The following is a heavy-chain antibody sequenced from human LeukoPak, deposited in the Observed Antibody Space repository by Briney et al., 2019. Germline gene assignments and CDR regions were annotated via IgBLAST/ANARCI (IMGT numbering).Heavy chain of an antibody. CDR2: INHSGST. CDR3: ARVPRGTVVVPAARYYYYYYMDV. J-gene: IGHJ6*03. Sequence: KSSETLSLTCAVYGGSFSGYYWSWIRQPPGKGLEWIGEINHSGSTNYNPSLKSRVTISVDTSKNQFSLKLSSVTAADTAVYYCARVPRGTVVVPAARYYYYYYMDVWGKGTAVTVSS. D-gene: IGHD2-2*01. CDR1: GGSFSGYY. V-gene: IGHV4-34*01.